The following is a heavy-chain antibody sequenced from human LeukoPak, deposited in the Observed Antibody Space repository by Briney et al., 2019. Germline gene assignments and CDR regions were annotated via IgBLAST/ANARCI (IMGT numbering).Heavy chain of an antibody. CDR3: AKDRREWLVHSVSVD. J-gene: IGHJ4*02. D-gene: IGHD6-19*01. Sequence: PGGSLRLSCAASGFTFDDYAMHWVRQAPGKGLEWVSLISGDGGSTYYADSVKGRFTISRDNSKNSLYLQMNSLRTEDTALYYCAKDRREWLVHSVSVDWGQGTLVTVSS. CDR1: GFTFDDYA. V-gene: IGHV3-43*02. CDR2: ISGDGGST.